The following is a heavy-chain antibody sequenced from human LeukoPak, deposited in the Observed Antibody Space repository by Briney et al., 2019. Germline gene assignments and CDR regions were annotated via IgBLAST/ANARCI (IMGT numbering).Heavy chain of an antibody. J-gene: IGHJ6*03. CDR1: GFTFSGSA. V-gene: IGHV3-73*01. D-gene: IGHD3-22*01. CDR3: ERWASITMIVGSGMAV. CDR2: IRSKANSYAT. Sequence: GGSLKLSCAASGFTFSGSAMHWVRQASGKGLEWVGRIRSKANSYATAYAASVKGRLTISRDDSKNTAYLQMHSLKTEATAVYYCERWASITMIVGSGMAVWGKGTTVTISS.